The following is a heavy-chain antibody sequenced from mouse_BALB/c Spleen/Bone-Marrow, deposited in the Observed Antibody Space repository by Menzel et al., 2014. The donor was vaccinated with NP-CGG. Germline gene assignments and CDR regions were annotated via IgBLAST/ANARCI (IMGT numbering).Heavy chain of an antibody. D-gene: IGHD2-3*01. V-gene: IGHV5-9-2*01. CDR2: ISGGGSYT. J-gene: IGHJ3*01. CDR3: ARHAFYDQTEVSFVN. Sequence: EVKLVESGGGLVKSGGSLKLSCAASGFTFNSYGMSWVRQTPEKGLEWVATISGGGSYTFYSDSVKGRFTISRDNAKNNLYLQLSSLMSEDTALYYCARHAFYDQTEVSFVNWGQGTLVTVSA. CDR1: GFTFNSYG.